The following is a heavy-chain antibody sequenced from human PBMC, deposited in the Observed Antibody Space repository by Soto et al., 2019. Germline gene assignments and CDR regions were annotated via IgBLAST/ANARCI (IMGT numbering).Heavy chain of an antibody. Sequence: GGSMRLSCTASGFTFADYAMNWCRQAAGKGLEWVGFITSKAYGGTTDYAESVKGRFTISRDDSKSIAYLQMNSLKTEDTAVYYCARDVKYCISTKCYAPDYWGQGNLVTVSS. CDR1: GFTFADYA. CDR3: ARDVKYCISTKCYAPDY. D-gene: IGHD2-2*01. V-gene: IGHV3-49*03. CDR2: ITSKAYGGTT. J-gene: IGHJ4*02.